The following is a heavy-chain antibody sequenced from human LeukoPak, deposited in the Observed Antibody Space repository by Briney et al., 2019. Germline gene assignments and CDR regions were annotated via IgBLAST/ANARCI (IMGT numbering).Heavy chain of an antibody. V-gene: IGHV4-39*02. Sequence: PSETLSLTCIVSGASINTSSYYWGWIRQPPGKGLEWIGNIHYLGSTYYNPSLKTRVAISVDTSKNLFSLKLSSVTAADTAVYYCARSTLGIVVVTAPVWPPPRAFDIWGQGTMVTVSS. J-gene: IGHJ3*02. CDR1: GASINTSSYY. CDR2: IHYLGST. CDR3: ARSTLGIVVVTAPVWPPPRAFDI. D-gene: IGHD2-21*02.